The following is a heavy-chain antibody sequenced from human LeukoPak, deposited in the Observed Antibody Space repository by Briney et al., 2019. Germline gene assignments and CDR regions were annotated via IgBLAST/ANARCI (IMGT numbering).Heavy chain of an antibody. V-gene: IGHV4-61*02. J-gene: IGHJ4*02. CDR3: AGAVVTPGNLDY. D-gene: IGHD4-23*01. Sequence: SETLSLTCTVSGGSISSGSYYWSWIRQPAGKGLEWIGRIYTSGSTNYNPSLKSRVTISVDTSKNQFSLKLSSVTAADTAVYYCAGAVVTPGNLDYWGQGTLVTVSS. CDR2: IYTSGST. CDR1: GGSISSGSYY.